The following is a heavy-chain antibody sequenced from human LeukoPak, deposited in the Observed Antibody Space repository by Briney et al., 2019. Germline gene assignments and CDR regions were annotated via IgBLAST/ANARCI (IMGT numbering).Heavy chain of an antibody. CDR3: ARMGAIAGASANPDY. CDR2: IYYSGTT. CDR1: GGSISGYY. V-gene: IGHV4-59*01. Sequence: SETLSLTCTVSGGSISGYYWSWIRQPPGKGLEWIGYIYYSGTTDYSPSLRSRVTMSLDTSKNQFSLKLSSVTTADTAVYYCARMGAIAGASANPDYWGQGTLVSVSS. J-gene: IGHJ4*02. D-gene: IGHD4/OR15-4a*01.